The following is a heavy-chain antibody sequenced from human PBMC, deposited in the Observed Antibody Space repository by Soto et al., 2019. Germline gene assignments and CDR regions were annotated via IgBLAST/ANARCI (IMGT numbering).Heavy chain of an antibody. D-gene: IGHD1-26*01. Sequence: GGSLRLSCAASGFTFSSYAMHWVRQAPGKGLEWVAVISYDANNEYYADSVKGRFSISRDNSKNTVHLQMNSLRNEDTAVYYCASATSGSFDALDMWGQGTMVTVSS. CDR1: GFTFSSYA. CDR3: ASATSGSFDALDM. J-gene: IGHJ3*02. V-gene: IGHV3-30-3*01. CDR2: ISYDANNE.